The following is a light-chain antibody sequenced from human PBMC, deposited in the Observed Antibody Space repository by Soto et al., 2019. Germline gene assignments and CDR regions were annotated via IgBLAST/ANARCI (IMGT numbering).Light chain of an antibody. V-gene: IGKV1D-13*01. Sequence: IQMTQSPSSLSASVGDRVTITCRASQSISNSLNWYQQKPGRAPKLLIYAASSLQSGVPSRFSGSGSGTDFTLTISSLQPEDFATYYCQQFNNYPLTFGGGTKVDIK. CDR3: QQFNNYPLT. CDR2: AAS. CDR1: QSISNS. J-gene: IGKJ4*01.